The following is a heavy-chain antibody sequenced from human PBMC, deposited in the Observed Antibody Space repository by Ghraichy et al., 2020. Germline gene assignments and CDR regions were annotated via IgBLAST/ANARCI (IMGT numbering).Heavy chain of an antibody. D-gene: IGHD5-12*01. CDR2: INHSGST. Sequence: SETLSLTCAVYGGSFSGYYWCWICQPPGKWMEWIGEINHSGSTNSNPSLKSRVTISVDTSKNQFSLKLSSVTAADTAVYYCARNGSGYVRIDYWGQGTLVTVSS. V-gene: IGHV4-34*01. CDR1: GGSFSGYY. J-gene: IGHJ4*02. CDR3: ARNGSGYVRIDY.